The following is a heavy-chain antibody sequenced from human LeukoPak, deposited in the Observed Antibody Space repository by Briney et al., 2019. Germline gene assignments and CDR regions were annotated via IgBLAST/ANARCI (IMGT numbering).Heavy chain of an antibody. D-gene: IGHD3-22*01. CDR3: ARRSGSHFDY. CDR1: GYSFTSYW. Sequence: PGESLKISCKGSGYSFTSYWIGCVRRMPGKGLEWQRIIYPGDSDTRYSPCFPGQVTISADKSISTAYLQWTSVKATDTAMYYCARRSGSHFDYWGQGTLVTVSS. V-gene: IGHV5-51*01. J-gene: IGHJ4*02. CDR2: IYPGDSDT.